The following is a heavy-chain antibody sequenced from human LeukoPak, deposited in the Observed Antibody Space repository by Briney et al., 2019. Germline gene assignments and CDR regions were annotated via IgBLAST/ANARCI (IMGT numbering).Heavy chain of an antibody. D-gene: IGHD2-2*01. V-gene: IGHV1-69*13. CDR2: IIPIFGTA. CDR1: GGTFSSYA. CDR3: ARAVGDCSSTSCLYYYYYYMDV. Sequence: GASVKVSCKASGGTFSSYAISWVRQAPGQGLEWMGGIIPIFGTANYAQKFQGRVTITADGSTSTAYMELSSLRSEDTAVYYCARAVGDCSSTSCLYYYYYYMDVWGKGTTVTVSS. J-gene: IGHJ6*03.